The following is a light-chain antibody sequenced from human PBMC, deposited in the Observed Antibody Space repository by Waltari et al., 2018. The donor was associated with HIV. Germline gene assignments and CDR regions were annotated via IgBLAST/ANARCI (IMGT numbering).Light chain of an antibody. CDR1: SPHIGPGFD. CDR3: QSYDSSLSSYV. V-gene: IGLV1-40*01. CDR2: AAT. J-gene: IGLJ1*01. Sequence: QSVLTQPPSGSGAPVQRVTIPRTGSSPHIGPGFDAHWYQQLPGIAPKPLIYAATNRPSGVPDRFAGSKSGTSASLTITGLQAEDEADYYCQSYDSSLSSYVFASGTRVTVL.